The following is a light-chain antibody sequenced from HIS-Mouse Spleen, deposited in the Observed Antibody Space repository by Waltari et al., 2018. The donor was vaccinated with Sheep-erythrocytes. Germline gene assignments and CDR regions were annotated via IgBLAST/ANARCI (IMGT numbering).Light chain of an antibody. J-gene: IGLJ3*02. CDR3: QSYDSSLSGNWV. CDR1: SSNIGAGYD. Sequence: QSVLTQPPSVSGAPGQRVTISCTGSSSNIGAGYDVHWYQQLPGTAPKLLLYGNSSRPSGVPDRFSGSKSGTSASLAITGLQAEDEADYYCQSYDSSLSGNWVFGGGTKLTVL. CDR2: GNS. V-gene: IGLV1-40*01.